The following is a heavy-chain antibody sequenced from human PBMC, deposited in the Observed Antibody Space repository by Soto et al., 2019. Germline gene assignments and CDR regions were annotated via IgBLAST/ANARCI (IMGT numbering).Heavy chain of an antibody. J-gene: IGHJ6*02. Sequence: SETLSLTCTVSGGSISSGDYYWSWIRQPPGKGVEWIRYIYYSGSNYYNPSLKIAVTISVYTSKNQFSLKLSSVTAADTAVYYCSSAYYYGSGSPEPYYYYYYGMDVWGQGTTVTVSS. D-gene: IGHD3-10*01. V-gene: IGHV4-30-4*02. CDR2: IYYSGSN. CDR3: SSAYYYGSGSPEPYYYYYYGMDV. CDR1: GGSISSGDYY.